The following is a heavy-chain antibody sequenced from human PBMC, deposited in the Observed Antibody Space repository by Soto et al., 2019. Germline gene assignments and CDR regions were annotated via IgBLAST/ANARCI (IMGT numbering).Heavy chain of an antibody. CDR3: ARAARNCSGGSCYAGY. V-gene: IGHV1-8*01. D-gene: IGHD2-15*01. J-gene: IGHJ4*02. Sequence: QGQLVQSGAEVKKPWASVKVSCKASGYTFTSYDINWVRQATGQGLEWMGWMNPNSGNTDYAQKVQGRVTMTRHTSISPAYIGLSSLRSEDTAVYYCARAARNCSGGSCYAGYWGQGTLVTVSS. CDR2: MNPNSGNT. CDR1: GYTFTSYD.